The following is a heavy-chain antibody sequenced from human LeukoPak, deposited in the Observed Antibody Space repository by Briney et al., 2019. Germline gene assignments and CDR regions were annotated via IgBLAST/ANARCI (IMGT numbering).Heavy chain of an antibody. J-gene: IGHJ4*02. CDR2: MNPNGGST. V-gene: IGHV1-46*01. Sequence: ASVKVSCKTSGYTFTSYYMHWVRQAPGQGLEWMGIMNPNGGSTSYAQKFQGRVTMTRDMSTSTVHMELSSLRSEDTAVYYCARDLRLDCWGQGTLVTVSS. CDR1: GYTFTSYY. D-gene: IGHD3-16*01. CDR3: ARDLRLDC.